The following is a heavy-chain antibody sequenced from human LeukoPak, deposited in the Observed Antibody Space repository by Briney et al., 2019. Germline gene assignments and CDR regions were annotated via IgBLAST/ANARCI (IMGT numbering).Heavy chain of an antibody. Sequence: ASVKVSCKASGYTFTSYDINWVRQATGQGLEWMGWMNPNSGNTGYAQKFQGRVTMTRNTSISTAYMELSSLRSEDTAVYYCARQGSSWYYYYYMDVWGKGTTVTVSS. CDR1: GYTFTSYD. J-gene: IGHJ6*03. CDR3: ARQGSSWYYYYYMDV. D-gene: IGHD6-13*01. CDR2: MNPNSGNT. V-gene: IGHV1-8*01.